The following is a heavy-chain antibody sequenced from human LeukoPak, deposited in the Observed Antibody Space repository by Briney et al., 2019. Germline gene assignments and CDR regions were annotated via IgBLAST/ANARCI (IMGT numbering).Heavy chain of an antibody. CDR2: IDYTGIT. V-gene: IGHV4-39*07. Sequence: SETLSLTCTVSGGSINSSLYYWGWIRQPPGKGLEWIGNIDYTGITYYNPSLRSRVTISVDTSKNQFSLTLSSVTAADTAIYYCARDPHHDDDADEGFDYWGQGTLVIVSS. CDR3: ARDPHHDDDADEGFDY. D-gene: IGHD3-16*01. CDR1: GGSINSSLYY. J-gene: IGHJ4*02.